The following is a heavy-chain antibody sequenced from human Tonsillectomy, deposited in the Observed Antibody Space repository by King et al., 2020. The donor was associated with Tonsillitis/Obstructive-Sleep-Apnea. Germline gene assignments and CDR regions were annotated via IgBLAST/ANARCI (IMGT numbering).Heavy chain of an antibody. CDR1: GFTFRSYW. CDR3: ARDPEPGTADY. D-gene: IGHD6-13*01. Sequence: VQLVESGGDLVQPGGSLRLSCAASGFTFRSYWMSWVRRAPGKGLEWVANINEGGSEKYYVDSVKGRFTISRDNAKNSVFLQMSGLRVDDTAVYYCARDPEPGTADYWGQGTLVTVSS. J-gene: IGHJ4*02. CDR2: INEGGSEK. V-gene: IGHV3-7*04.